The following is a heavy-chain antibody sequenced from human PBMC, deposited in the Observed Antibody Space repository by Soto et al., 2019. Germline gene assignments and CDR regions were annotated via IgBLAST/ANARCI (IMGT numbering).Heavy chain of an antibody. CDR1: GYTFTGYY. CDR3: ARGESPYYYDSSGYLDY. V-gene: IGHV1-2*04. CDR2: INPNSGGT. D-gene: IGHD3-22*01. Sequence: ASVKVSCKASGYTFTGYYMHWVRQAPGQGLEWMGWINPNSGGTNYAQKFQGWVTMTRDTSISTAYMELGRLRSDDTAVYYCARGESPYYYDSSGYLDYWGQGTLVTVSS. J-gene: IGHJ4*02.